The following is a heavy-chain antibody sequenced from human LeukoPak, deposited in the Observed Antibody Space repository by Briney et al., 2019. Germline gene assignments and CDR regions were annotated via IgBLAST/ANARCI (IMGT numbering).Heavy chain of an antibody. CDR1: GGSISSYY. CDR2: IYYSGST. J-gene: IGHJ4*02. D-gene: IGHD1-26*01. CDR3: ARYSGSYALFDY. Sequence: SETLSLTCIVSGGSISSYYWSWIRQPPGKGLEWIGYIYYSGSTNYNPSLKSRVTISVDTSKNQCSLKLSSVTAADTAVYYCARYSGSYALFDYWGQGTLVTVSS. V-gene: IGHV4-59*01.